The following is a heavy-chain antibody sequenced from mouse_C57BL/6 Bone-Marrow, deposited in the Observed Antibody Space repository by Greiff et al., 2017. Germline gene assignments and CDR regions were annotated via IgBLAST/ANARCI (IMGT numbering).Heavy chain of an antibody. J-gene: IGHJ3*01. CDR2: IHPSDSDT. Sequence: QVQLQQPGAELVKPGASVKVSCKASGYTFTSYWMHWVKQRPGQGLEWIGRIHPSDSDTNYNQKFKGKATLTVDKSSSTAYMQLISLTSEDSAVYYCAIGYNDYDPWFAYWGQGTLVTVSA. CDR3: AIGYNDYDPWFAY. V-gene: IGHV1-74*01. D-gene: IGHD2-4*01. CDR1: GYTFTSYW.